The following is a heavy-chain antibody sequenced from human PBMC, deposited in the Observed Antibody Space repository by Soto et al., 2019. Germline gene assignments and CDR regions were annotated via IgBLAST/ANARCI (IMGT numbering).Heavy chain of an antibody. J-gene: IGHJ4*02. CDR3: AHSKTSGMRYYFDY. V-gene: IGHV2-5*02. CDR2: LYWDDDK. CDR1: GFSLSTTRVG. Sequence: QITLKESGPTLVKPTQTLTLTCTFSGFSLSTTRVGVGSIRQPPGEALEWLALLYWDDDKLYSPSLNRRLTITKDTSKNQVVLTLANMDPVDTATYYCAHSKTSGMRYYFDYWGQGTLVTVSS.